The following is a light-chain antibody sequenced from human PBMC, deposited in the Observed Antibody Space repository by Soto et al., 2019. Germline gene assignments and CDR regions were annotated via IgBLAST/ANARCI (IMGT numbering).Light chain of an antibody. CDR3: PQSYHSPPFT. Sequence: DIQMTQSPSSLSASVGDRVTITCRASQSISSYLNWYQQKPGKAPKLLIYAASSLQSGVPSRFSGSGSGTEFTLTNSRPQPENFATLHFPQSYHSPPFTFRPWTKVDIK. CDR2: AAS. J-gene: IGKJ3*01. V-gene: IGKV1-39*01. CDR1: QSISSY.